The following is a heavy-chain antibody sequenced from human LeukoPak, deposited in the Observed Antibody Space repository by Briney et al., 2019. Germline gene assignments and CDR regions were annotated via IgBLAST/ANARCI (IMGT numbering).Heavy chain of an antibody. CDR3: AKGTSWVSDYYYMDV. J-gene: IGHJ6*03. D-gene: IGHD2-8*01. Sequence: GGSLRLSCAASGFTFSSYAMSWVRQAPGKGLEWVSAISGSGGSTYCADSVKGRFTISRDNSKNTLYLQMNSLRAEDTAVYYCAKGTSWVSDYYYMDVWGKGTTVTVSS. CDR2: ISGSGGST. CDR1: GFTFSSYA. V-gene: IGHV3-23*01.